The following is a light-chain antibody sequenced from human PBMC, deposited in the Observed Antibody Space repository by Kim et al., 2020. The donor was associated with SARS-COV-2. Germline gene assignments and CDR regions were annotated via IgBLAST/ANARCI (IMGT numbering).Light chain of an antibody. J-gene: IGKJ3*01. CDR2: AAS. Sequence: ASVGDRVTITGRARQGISSYLAWYQQKPGKVPKLLIYAASTLQSGVPSRFSGSGYGTDFSLTISSLQPEDVATYYCQKYNSAPRTFGPGTKVDIK. CDR3: QKYNSAPRT. V-gene: IGKV1-27*01. CDR1: QGISSY.